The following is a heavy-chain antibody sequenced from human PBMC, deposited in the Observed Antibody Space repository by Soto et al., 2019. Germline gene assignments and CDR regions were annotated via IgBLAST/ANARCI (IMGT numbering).Heavy chain of an antibody. CDR1: GGSISSYY. J-gene: IGHJ6*02. CDR3: ARHIVLVPAHYYYYGMDV. Sequence: SETLSLTCTVSGGSISSYYWSWIRQPPGKGLEWIGYIYYSGSTNYNPSLKSRVTISVDTSKNQFSLKLSSVTAADTAVYYCARHIVLVPAHYYYYGMDVWGQGTTVTVSS. V-gene: IGHV4-59*01. CDR2: IYYSGST. D-gene: IGHD2-2*01.